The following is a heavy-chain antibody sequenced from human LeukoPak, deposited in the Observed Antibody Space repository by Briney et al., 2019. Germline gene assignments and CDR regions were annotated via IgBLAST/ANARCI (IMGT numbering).Heavy chain of an antibody. Sequence: GGSLRLSCAASGFTFSSYNMNWVRQAPGKGPEWVANIRQDGSEKHYVDSAKGRFTISRDNAKNSLYLQMNSLRAEDTAAYYCARHSSSWEFDQWGQGTLVIVSS. V-gene: IGHV3-7*04. CDR1: GFTFSSYN. J-gene: IGHJ4*02. D-gene: IGHD6-13*01. CDR3: ARHSSSWEFDQ. CDR2: IRQDGSEK.